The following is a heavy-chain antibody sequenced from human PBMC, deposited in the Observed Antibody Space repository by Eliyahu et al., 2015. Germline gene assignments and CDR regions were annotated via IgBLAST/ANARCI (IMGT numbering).Heavy chain of an antibody. D-gene: IGHD3-16*01. CDR3: AGGIGGXYFDY. CDR2: IYYSGST. V-gene: IGHV4-59*01. J-gene: IGHJ4*02. CDR1: GGSISSYY. Sequence: ESGPGLVKPSETLSLTCTVSGGSISSYYWSWIRQPPGXGLXWIGYIYYSGSTNYNPSLKSRVTXPVDTSKNQXXXKLSPVTAADTAGYYCAGGIGGXYFDYWGQGTLVTVSS.